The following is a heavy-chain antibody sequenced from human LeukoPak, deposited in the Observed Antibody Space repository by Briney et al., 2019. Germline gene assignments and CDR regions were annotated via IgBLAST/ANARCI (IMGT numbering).Heavy chain of an antibody. CDR1: GFTFSSYA. CDR2: ISYDGSNK. Sequence: PRGSLRLSCAASGFTFSSYAMHWVRQAPGKGLEWVAVISYDGSNKYYADSVKGRFTISRDNSKNTLYLQMNSLRAEDTAVYYCAREIVSSVVAATQTYFDYWGQGTLVTVSS. V-gene: IGHV3-30*04. CDR3: AREIVSSVVAATQTYFDY. D-gene: IGHD2-15*01. J-gene: IGHJ4*02.